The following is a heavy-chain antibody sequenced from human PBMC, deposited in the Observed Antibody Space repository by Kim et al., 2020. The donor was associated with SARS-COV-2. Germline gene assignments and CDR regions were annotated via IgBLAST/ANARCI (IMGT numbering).Heavy chain of an antibody. CDR2: INACNGNT. D-gene: IGHD6-19*01. CDR1: GYTFTSYD. Sequence: ASVKVSCKASGYTFTSYDMHWVRQAPGQRLEWMGWINACNGNTKYSQKFQGRVTITRDTSASTAYIELSSLRSEDTAVFYCALSALERWLVLVNWGQGTLVTVSS. CDR3: ALSALERWLVLVN. V-gene: IGHV1-3*01. J-gene: IGHJ4*02.